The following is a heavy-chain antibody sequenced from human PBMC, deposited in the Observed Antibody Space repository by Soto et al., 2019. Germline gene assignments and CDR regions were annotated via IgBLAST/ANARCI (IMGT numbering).Heavy chain of an antibody. D-gene: IGHD3-3*01. CDR3: ARDSYWSFDY. V-gene: IGHV3-48*01. Sequence: GESLKISCAASGFTFNSYSMNWVRQAPGKGLEWVSYISSTSSTIYYADSVKGRFTISRDNAKSSLHLQMNSLRAEDTAVYYCARDSYWSFDYWGQGILVTVSS. CDR2: ISSTSSTI. J-gene: IGHJ4*02. CDR1: GFTFNSYS.